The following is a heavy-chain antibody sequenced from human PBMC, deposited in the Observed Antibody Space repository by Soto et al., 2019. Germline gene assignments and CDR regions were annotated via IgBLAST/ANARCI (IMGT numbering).Heavy chain of an antibody. CDR1: GYTFTSYG. CDR2: ISAYNGNT. V-gene: IGHV1-18*01. J-gene: IGHJ6*02. Sequence: ASVKVSCKASGYTFTSYGISWVRQAPGQGLEWMGWISAYNGNTNYAQKLQGRVTMTTDTSTSTAYMELRSLRSDDTAVYYCASRSTDPSYYYGMDVWGQGTTVTVSS. D-gene: IGHD2-2*01. CDR3: ASRSTDPSYYYGMDV.